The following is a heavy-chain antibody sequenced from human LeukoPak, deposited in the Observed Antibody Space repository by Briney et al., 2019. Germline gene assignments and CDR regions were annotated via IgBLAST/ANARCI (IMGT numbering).Heavy chain of an antibody. J-gene: IGHJ3*02. CDR1: GGSFSGYY. Sequence: SETLSLTCTVYGGSFSGYYWSWIRQPPGKGLEWIGEINHSGSTNYNPSLKSRVTISVDTSKNQFSLKLSSVTAADTAVYYCARVHYDSSGYSPDAFDIWGQGTMVTVSS. V-gene: IGHV4-34*01. D-gene: IGHD3-22*01. CDR3: ARVHYDSSGYSPDAFDI. CDR2: INHSGST.